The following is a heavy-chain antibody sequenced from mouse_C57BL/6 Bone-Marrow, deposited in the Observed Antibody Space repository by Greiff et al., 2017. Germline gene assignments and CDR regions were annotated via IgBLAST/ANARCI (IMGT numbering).Heavy chain of an antibody. D-gene: IGHD4-1*01. Sequence: QVQLQQSGAELVRPGTSVKVSCKASGYAFTNYLIAWVKQRPGQGLEWIGVINPGSGGTNYNEKFKGKATLTADKSSSTAYMQLSSLTSEDSAVYCCARSKNWDSWFAYWGQGTLVTVSA. CDR1: GYAFTNYL. V-gene: IGHV1-54*01. CDR2: INPGSGGT. CDR3: ARSKNWDSWFAY. J-gene: IGHJ3*01.